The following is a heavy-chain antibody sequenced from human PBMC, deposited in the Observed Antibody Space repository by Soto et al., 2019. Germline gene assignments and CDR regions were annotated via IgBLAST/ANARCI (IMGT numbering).Heavy chain of an antibody. CDR3: ARAEVVVITTFYYGMDV. Sequence: GGSLRLSCAASGFTFSSYWMHWVRQAPGKGLVWVSRINSDGSSTSYADSVKGRFTISRDNAKNTLYLQMNSLRAEDTAVYYCARAEVVVITTFYYGMDVWGQGTTVTVSS. CDR2: INSDGSST. D-gene: IGHD3-22*01. J-gene: IGHJ6*02. V-gene: IGHV3-74*01. CDR1: GFTFSSYW.